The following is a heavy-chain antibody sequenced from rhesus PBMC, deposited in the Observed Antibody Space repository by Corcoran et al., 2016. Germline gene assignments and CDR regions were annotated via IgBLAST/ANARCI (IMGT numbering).Heavy chain of an antibody. CDR3: ARDGSYGLDS. CDR1: GYSISSGYG. CDR2: ISYSGST. D-gene: IGHD1-44*02. Sequence: QLQLQESGPGLVKPSETLSLTCAVSGYSISSGYGWSWIRQPPGKGLEWIGYISYSGSTSYNPSLKSRVTISRDTSNNQFSLKLSSVTAADTAVYYCARDGSYGLDSWGQGVVVTVSS. V-gene: IGHV4-122*02. J-gene: IGHJ6*01.